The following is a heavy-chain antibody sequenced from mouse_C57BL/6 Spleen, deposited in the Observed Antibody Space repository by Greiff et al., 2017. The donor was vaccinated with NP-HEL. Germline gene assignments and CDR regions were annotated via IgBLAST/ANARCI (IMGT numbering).Heavy chain of an antibody. CDR2: IDPSDSYT. Sequence: QVQLQQPGAELVRPGTSVKLSCKASGYTFTSYWMHWVKQRPGQGLEWIGVIDPSDSYTNYNQKFKGKATLTVDTSSSTAYMQLSSLTSEDSAVYYCARPGGGYFDYWGQGTTLTVSS. V-gene: IGHV1-59*01. J-gene: IGHJ2*01. CDR1: GYTFTSYW. CDR3: ARPGGGYFDY.